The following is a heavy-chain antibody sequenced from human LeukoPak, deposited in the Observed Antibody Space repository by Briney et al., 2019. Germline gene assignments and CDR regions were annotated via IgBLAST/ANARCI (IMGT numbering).Heavy chain of an antibody. CDR2: IWYDGSNK. D-gene: IGHD2-21*01. CDR3: AKDRDDVVVIATYY. V-gene: IGHV3-30*02. CDR1: GFTFSSYG. J-gene: IGHJ4*02. Sequence: GGSLRLSCAASGFTFSSYGMHWVRQAPGKGLEWVAVIWYDGSNKYYADSVKGRFTISRDNSKNTLYLQMNSLRAEDTAVYYCAKDRDDVVVIATYYWGQGTRVTVSS.